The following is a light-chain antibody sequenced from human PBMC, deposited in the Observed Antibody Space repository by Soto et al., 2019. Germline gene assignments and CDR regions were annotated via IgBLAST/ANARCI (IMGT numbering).Light chain of an antibody. V-gene: IGLV3-9*01. Sequence: SYELTEPLSVSVALGQTARITCGGNNIGSKNGHWYQQKPGQAPVLVIYRDSNRPAGIPERFSGSNSGNTATLTISSAQAGDEADYYCQVWDSSSVVFGGGTMLTVL. CDR1: NIGSKN. CDR2: RDS. CDR3: QVWDSSSVV. J-gene: IGLJ2*01.